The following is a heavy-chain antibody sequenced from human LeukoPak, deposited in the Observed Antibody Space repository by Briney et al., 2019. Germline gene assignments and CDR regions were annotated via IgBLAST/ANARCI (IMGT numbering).Heavy chain of an antibody. J-gene: IGHJ4*02. Sequence: SQTLSLTCAISGDSFSSNTVAWNWIRQSPSRGLEWLGRTYYRSKWYNDYAVSVKSRITINSDTSKNQFSLQLNSVTPEDTAMYYCARASAIAEFDYWGQGTLVTVSS. CDR3: ARASAIAEFDY. CDR2: TYYRSKWYN. D-gene: IGHD3-22*01. V-gene: IGHV6-1*01. CDR1: GDSFSSNTVA.